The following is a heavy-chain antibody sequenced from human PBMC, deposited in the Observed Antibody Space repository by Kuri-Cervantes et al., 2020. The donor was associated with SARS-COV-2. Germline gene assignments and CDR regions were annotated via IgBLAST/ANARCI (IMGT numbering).Heavy chain of an antibody. D-gene: IGHD3-22*01. V-gene: IGHV1-18*01. CDR3: ARRAPEYYYDSSGSDY. Sequence: ASVKVSCKASGYTFTSYGISWVRQAPGQGLEWMGWISAYNGNTNYAQKLQGRVTMTTDTSTSTAYMELRSLRSDDTAVYYCARRAPEYYYDSSGSDYWGQGTLVTVSS. J-gene: IGHJ4*02. CDR2: ISAYNGNT. CDR1: GYTFTSYG.